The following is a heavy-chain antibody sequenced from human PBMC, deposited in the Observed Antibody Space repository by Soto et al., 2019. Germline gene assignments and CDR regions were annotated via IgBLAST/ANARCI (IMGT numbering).Heavy chain of an antibody. Sequence: SETLSLTCNVSGGSISSGTSYWSWVRQLPGKGLEWIAYISNSGSAYYNPSLKSRVTISVDTSKNQFSLKLSSVTAADTAVYYCARRRASDPRGYSYAYYIDYWGQGTLVTVSS. V-gene: IGHV4-31*03. J-gene: IGHJ4*02. CDR3: ARRRASDPRGYSYAYYIDY. CDR2: ISNSGSA. D-gene: IGHD5-18*01. CDR1: GGSISSGTSY.